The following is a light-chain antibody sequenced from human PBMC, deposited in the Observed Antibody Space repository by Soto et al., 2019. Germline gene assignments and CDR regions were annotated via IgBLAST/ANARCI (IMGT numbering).Light chain of an antibody. Sequence: DVQMTQSPSTLSASVGDRVTITCRASQNIDNWLAWYQQKPRKAPKLLIYKASSLESGVPSRFSGSGSGTEFTLTISSLEPDDFATYHCQQYNSYSVPSFGQGTEVEIK. CDR2: KAS. CDR3: QQYNSYSVPS. J-gene: IGKJ1*01. CDR1: QNIDNW. V-gene: IGKV1-5*03.